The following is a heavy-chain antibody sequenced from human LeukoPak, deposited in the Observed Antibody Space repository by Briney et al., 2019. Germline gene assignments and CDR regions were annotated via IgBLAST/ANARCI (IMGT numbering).Heavy chain of an antibody. Sequence: SVKVSCKASGGTFSSYTISLVRQAPGQGLEWMGRIIPILGIANYAQKFHGRVTITAAKSTSKAYMELSSLRSEDTAVYYCARAPGISQVADYWGQGTLVTVSS. J-gene: IGHJ4*02. CDR3: ARAPGISQVADY. D-gene: IGHD2-15*01. CDR2: IIPILGIA. CDR1: GGTFSSYT. V-gene: IGHV1-69*02.